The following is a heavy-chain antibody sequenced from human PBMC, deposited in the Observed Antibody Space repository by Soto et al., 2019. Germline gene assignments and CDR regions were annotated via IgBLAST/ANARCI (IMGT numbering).Heavy chain of an antibody. CDR2: IYSGGST. Sequence: PGGSLRLSCAASGFTVSSNYMSWVRQAPGKGLEWVSVIYSGGSTYYSDSVKGRFSISRDNSKDTLYLQMNSLRAEDTAVYYCARAPESSDGPPAPWGQGTLVTVSS. J-gene: IGHJ5*02. CDR3: ARAPESSDGPPAP. V-gene: IGHV3-66*01. D-gene: IGHD5-18*01. CDR1: GFTVSSNY.